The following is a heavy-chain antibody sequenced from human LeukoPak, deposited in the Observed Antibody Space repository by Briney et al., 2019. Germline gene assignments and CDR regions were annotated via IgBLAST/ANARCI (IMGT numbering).Heavy chain of an antibody. D-gene: IGHD3-16*02. V-gene: IGHV1-69*13. Sequence: ASVKVSCKASGGTFSSYAISWVRQAPGQGLEWMGGIIPIFGTANYAQKFQGRVTITADESTSTAYMELSSLRSEDTAVYYCARESLYDYVWGSYRYDWFDPWGQGTLVTVSS. J-gene: IGHJ5*02. CDR2: IIPIFGTA. CDR1: GGTFSSYA. CDR3: ARESLYDYVWGSYRYDWFDP.